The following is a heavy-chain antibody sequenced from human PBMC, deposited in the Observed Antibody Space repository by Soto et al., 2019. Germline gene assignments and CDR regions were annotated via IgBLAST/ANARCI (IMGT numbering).Heavy chain of an antibody. Sequence: QVQLVQSGAEVKKPGASVKVSCKASGYTFTSYAMHWVRQAPGQRLEWMGWINAGNGNTKYSQKFQGRVTITRDTCGSTAYMELSSQRSEDTAVYYCARDLRYCSSTSCYVLDVWGKGTTVTVSS. CDR3: ARDLRYCSSTSCYVLDV. D-gene: IGHD2-2*01. CDR2: INAGNGNT. CDR1: GYTFTSYA. V-gene: IGHV1-3*01. J-gene: IGHJ6*04.